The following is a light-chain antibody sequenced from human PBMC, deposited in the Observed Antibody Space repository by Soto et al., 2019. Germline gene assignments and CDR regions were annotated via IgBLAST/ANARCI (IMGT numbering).Light chain of an antibody. Sequence: DSQLTQSPSFLSAFVGDTVTITCRASQAMSTYLAWYQQKPGKVPKILIRSASTLQSGVPPRLSGRGSGTEFTLTISTLLPDDSGIYYCQQLNGYQLAFGGGTNVEIK. V-gene: IGKV1-9*01. J-gene: IGKJ4*01. CDR2: SAS. CDR1: QAMSTY. CDR3: QQLNGYQLA.